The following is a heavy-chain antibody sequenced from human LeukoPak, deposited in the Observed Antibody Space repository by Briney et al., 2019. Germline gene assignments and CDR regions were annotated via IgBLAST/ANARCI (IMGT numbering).Heavy chain of an antibody. CDR1: GVSITSSGFY. V-gene: IGHV4-31*03. J-gene: IGHJ4*02. Sequence: SQTLSLTCTVSGVSITSSGFYWSWIRQHPGKGLEWIGYIYHSGRTHYNPSLESRVTISVDTSKNQFSLKLSSVTAADTAVYYCARDAHYYYDDGAYYYLDHWGQGTLVTVSS. CDR3: ARDAHYYYDDGAYYYLDH. CDR2: IYHSGRT. D-gene: IGHD3-22*01.